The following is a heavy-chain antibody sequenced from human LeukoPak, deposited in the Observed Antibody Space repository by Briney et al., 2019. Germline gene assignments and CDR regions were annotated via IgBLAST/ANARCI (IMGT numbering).Heavy chain of an antibody. Sequence: PSETLSLTCTVSGGSISSYYWSWIRQPPGKGLEWIGYIYTRGSTNYNPSLKSRVTISVDTSKNQFSLKLSSVTAADTAVYYCARGEMATIPLWYFDLWGRGTLVTVSS. J-gene: IGHJ2*01. CDR3: ARGEMATIPLWYFDL. CDR2: IYTRGST. D-gene: IGHD5-24*01. CDR1: GGSISSYY. V-gene: IGHV4-4*09.